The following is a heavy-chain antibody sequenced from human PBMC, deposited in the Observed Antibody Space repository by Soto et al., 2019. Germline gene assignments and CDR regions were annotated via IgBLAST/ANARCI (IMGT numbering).Heavy chain of an antibody. D-gene: IGHD2-2*01. CDR3: ASYCISTSCYPGGDAFDI. CDR2: IFYSGTT. CDR1: GGSISSDGSS. J-gene: IGHJ3*02. V-gene: IGHV4-31*03. Sequence: SGTLYLSCTISGGSISSDGSSWRWIRQHPGKGLEWIGYIFYSGTTYYNPSLKSRVTISVDTSKNQFSLKLSSVTAADTAVYYCASYCISTSCYPGGDAFDIWGQGTMVT.